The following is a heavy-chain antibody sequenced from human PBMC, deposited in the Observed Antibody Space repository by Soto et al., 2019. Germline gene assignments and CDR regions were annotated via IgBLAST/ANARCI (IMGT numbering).Heavy chain of an antibody. CDR2: IYYSGST. V-gene: IGHV4-39*07. J-gene: IGHJ6*02. CDR1: GGSISSSSYY. D-gene: IGHD3-3*01. CDR3: ARGIPYYDFWSGYGLMLPDYYYYGMDV. Sequence: SETLSLTCTVSGGSISSSSYYWGWIRQPPGKGLEWIGSIYYSGSTYYNPSLKSRVTISVDTSKNQFSLRAEDTAVYYCARGIPYYDFWSGYGLMLPDYYYYGMDVWGQGTTVTVSS.